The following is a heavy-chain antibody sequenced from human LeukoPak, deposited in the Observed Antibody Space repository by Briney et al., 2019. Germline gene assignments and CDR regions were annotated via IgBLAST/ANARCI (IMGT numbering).Heavy chain of an antibody. V-gene: IGHV4-61*02. CDR2: IYTGGST. Sequence: SQTLSLTCSVSGGSISGIYYWSWIRQPAGKGLECIGRIYTGGSTSYNPSLKSRVTISLDTSKDQFSLELNSVTAADTAVYYCARIRGTYYFDYWGQGTLVTVSS. J-gene: IGHJ4*02. D-gene: IGHD1-26*01. CDR3: ARIRGTYYFDY. CDR1: GGSISGIYY.